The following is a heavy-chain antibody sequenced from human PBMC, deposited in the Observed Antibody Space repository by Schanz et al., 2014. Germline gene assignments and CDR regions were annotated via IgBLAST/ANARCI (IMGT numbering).Heavy chain of an antibody. CDR1: GFAFSVYG. CDR2: ISSSSSYI. Sequence: VQMVESGGGVVQPGRSLRLSCAASGFAFSVYGMHWVRQAPGKGLEWVSSISSSSSYIYYADSVKGRFTISRDNAKNSLFLQMNRLRAEDTAVYYCARANYRRKINFDYWGRGTLVTVSS. J-gene: IGHJ4*02. CDR3: ARANYRRKINFDY. D-gene: IGHD3-10*01. V-gene: IGHV3-21*01.